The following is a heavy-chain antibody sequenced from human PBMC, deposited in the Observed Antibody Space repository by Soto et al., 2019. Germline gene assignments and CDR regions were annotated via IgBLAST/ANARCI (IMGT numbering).Heavy chain of an antibody. J-gene: IGHJ6*03. D-gene: IGHD3-10*01. Sequence: PSQTLSLTCAISGDSFSSNSAALNWIRQSPSSGLEWLGRTYYRSKWYNDYAVSVKSRITINPDTSKNQYSLQLNSVTPEDTAVYYCARVVRGVTSDYHMDVWGKGTPVTVSS. V-gene: IGHV6-1*01. CDR1: GDSFSSNSAA. CDR3: ARVVRGVTSDYHMDV. CDR2: TYYRSKWYN.